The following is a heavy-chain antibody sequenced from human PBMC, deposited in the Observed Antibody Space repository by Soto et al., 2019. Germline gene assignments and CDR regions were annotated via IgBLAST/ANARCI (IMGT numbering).Heavy chain of an antibody. CDR2: ISSSSSYI. J-gene: IGHJ6*02. D-gene: IGHD3-3*01. CDR1: GFTFSSYS. CDR3: ARNRAGWSGTAYYYYYGLAV. V-gene: IGHV3-21*01. Sequence: EVQLVESGGGLVKPGGSLRLSCAASGFTFSSYSMNWVRQAPGKGLEWVSSISSSSSYIYYADSVKGPFTISRDNAKNLLHLQMNSLRAEDTALYYCARNRAGWSGTAYYYYYGLAVWGQGPTVTVSS.